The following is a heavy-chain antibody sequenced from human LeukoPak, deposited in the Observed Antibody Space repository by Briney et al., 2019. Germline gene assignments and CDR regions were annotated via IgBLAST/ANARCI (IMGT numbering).Heavy chain of an antibody. J-gene: IGHJ4*02. Sequence: GGSLRLSCAASGFTFSNFFMHWVRQAPGKGLEWVALIWYDGSKTYYVDSVKGRFTISRDNSKDTVYLQMSSLRAEDTAVYHCARARLGTVTGYHFDYWGQGIPVTVSS. V-gene: IGHV3-33*01. CDR3: ARARLGTVTGYHFDY. D-gene: IGHD3-9*01. CDR2: IWYDGSKT. CDR1: GFTFSNFF.